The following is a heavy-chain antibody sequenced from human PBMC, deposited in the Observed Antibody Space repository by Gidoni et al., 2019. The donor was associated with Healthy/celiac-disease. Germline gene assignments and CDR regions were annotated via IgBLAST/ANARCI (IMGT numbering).Heavy chain of an antibody. CDR3: ARGRIAARVPHFDY. J-gene: IGHJ4*02. V-gene: IGHV4-34*01. CDR2: INHSGST. Sequence: QVQLQQWGAGLLKPSETLSLTCAVYGGSFSGYYWSWIRQPPGKGLEWIGEINHSGSTNYNPSLKSRVTISVDTSKNQFSLKLSSVTAADTAVYYCARGRIAARVPHFDYWGQGTLVTVSS. CDR1: GGSFSGYY. D-gene: IGHD6-6*01.